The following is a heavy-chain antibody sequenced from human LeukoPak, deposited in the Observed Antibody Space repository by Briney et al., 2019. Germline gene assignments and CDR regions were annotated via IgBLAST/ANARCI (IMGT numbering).Heavy chain of an antibody. D-gene: IGHD2-21*01. CDR3: ARVGVVSIGHPFWFDP. CDR2: IKQDGSEK. Sequence: GGSLRLSCAASGFTFSSYWMSWVRQAPGKGLEWVANIKQDGSEKYYVDSVKGRFTISRDNAKNSLYLQMNSLRAEDTAVYYCARVGVVSIGHPFWFDPWGQGTLVTVSS. V-gene: IGHV3-7*01. J-gene: IGHJ5*02. CDR1: GFTFSSYW.